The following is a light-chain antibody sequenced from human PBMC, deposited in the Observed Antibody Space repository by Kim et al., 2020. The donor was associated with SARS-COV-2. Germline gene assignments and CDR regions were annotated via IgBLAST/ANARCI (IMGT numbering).Light chain of an antibody. V-gene: IGKV3-20*01. J-gene: IGKJ1*01. CDR1: QSVRSSH. CDR2: GAS. CDR3: QQFDSSLWT. Sequence: SPGERATLSCRASQSVRSSHLAWYPQKPGQPPRLLIYGASNRATGIPDRFSGSGSGTDHTLTISRLEPEDFAVYYCQQFDSSLWTFGQGTKVDIK.